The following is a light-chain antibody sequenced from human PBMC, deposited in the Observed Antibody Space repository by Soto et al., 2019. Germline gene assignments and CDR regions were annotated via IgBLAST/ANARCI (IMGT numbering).Light chain of an antibody. CDR1: QSFSTW. CDR3: QQANSFPFT. Sequence: DIPIPPFSSTLSASVGTRGHPTFLASQSFSTWLAWYQQKPGKAPKLLIYDASSLQSGVPSRFSGSGSGTDFTLTISSLQPEDFATYYCQQANSFPFTFGQGTRLEI. CDR2: DAS. V-gene: IGKV1-12*01. J-gene: IGKJ5*01.